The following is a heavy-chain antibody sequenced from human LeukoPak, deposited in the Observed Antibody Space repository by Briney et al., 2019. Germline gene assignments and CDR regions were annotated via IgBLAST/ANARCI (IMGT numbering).Heavy chain of an antibody. D-gene: IGHD6-19*01. CDR1: GFTFSSYV. J-gene: IGHJ4*02. V-gene: IGHV3-23*01. CDR2: ISGSGGST. CDR3: AKDGSGWYFFDY. Sequence: PGGSLRLSCAASGFTFSSYVMSWVRQAPGKGLEWVSAISGSGGSTYYADSVKGRFTTSRDNSKNTLHLQMNSMRAEDTAVYYCAKDGSGWYFFDYWGQGTLVTVPS.